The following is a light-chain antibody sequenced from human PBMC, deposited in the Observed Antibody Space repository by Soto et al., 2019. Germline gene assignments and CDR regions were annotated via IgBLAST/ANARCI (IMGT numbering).Light chain of an antibody. CDR2: DAS. CDR3: QQYNSHPRT. V-gene: IGKV1-5*01. CDR1: QSISSW. J-gene: IGKJ1*01. Sequence: DIQMTQSPSTLSASVGDRVTITCRASQSISSWLAWYQQKPGKAPKLLIYDASSLESGVPSRFSGSGSGTEFTFTISSLQPDDFATYYCQQYNSHPRTFGQGTKVEIK.